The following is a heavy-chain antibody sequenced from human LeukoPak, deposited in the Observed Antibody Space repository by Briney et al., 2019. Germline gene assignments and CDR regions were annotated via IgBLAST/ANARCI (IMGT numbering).Heavy chain of an antibody. D-gene: IGHD2-8*02. CDR3: ARLTESYWYFAY. J-gene: IGHJ4*02. Sequence: KPGESLKISCKGSGYRFSSYWIGWVRQMPGKGPEWMGIVHPADSDTRYSPLFEGQVTISVDKSIQTAYLRWTSLQASDTAMYYCARLTESYWYFAYWGPGTLVTVSS. CDR2: VHPADSDT. CDR1: GYRFSSYW. V-gene: IGHV5-51*01.